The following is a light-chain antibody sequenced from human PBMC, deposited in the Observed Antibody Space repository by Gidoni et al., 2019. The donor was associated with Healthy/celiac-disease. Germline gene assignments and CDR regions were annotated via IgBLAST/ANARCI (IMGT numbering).Light chain of an antibody. Sequence: EIVMTQSPATLSVSPGERATLSCSASQSVSSNLAWYQQKPGQAPRLLIYGASTRATGIPARFSGSGSGTEFTLTISSLQSEDFAVYYCQQYNNWPPAGTFGQGTKLEIK. J-gene: IGKJ2*01. CDR1: QSVSSN. CDR2: GAS. CDR3: QQYNNWPPAGT. V-gene: IGKV3-15*01.